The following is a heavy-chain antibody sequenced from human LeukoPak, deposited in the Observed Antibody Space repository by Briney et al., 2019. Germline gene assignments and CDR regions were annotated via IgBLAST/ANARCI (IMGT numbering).Heavy chain of an antibody. J-gene: IGHJ4*02. V-gene: IGHV3-66*01. CDR2: IYSGGST. CDR1: VLTVSIHY. Sequence: GGSLTLSCTPSVLTVSIHYMGGVRHAPGEGLEGVSVIYSGGSTYCADSVKGRFTISTDNSKNTLYLQMNSLRAEDTAVYYCARDSLRPYWGQGTLVTVSS. CDR3: ARDSLRPY.